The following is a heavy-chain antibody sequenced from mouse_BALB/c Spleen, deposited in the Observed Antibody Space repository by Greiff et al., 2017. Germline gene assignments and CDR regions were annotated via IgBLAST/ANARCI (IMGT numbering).Heavy chain of an antibody. J-gene: IGHJ3*01. V-gene: IGHV3-2*02. CDR1: GYSITSDYA. D-gene: IGHD2-2*01. CDR3: AREGGYDDAWFAY. Sequence: DVQLQESGPGLVKPSQSLSLTCTVTGYSITSDYAWNWIRQFPGNKLEWMGYISYSGSTSYNPSLKSRISITRDTSKNQFFLQLNSVTTEDTATYYCAREGGYDDAWFAYWGQGTLVTVSA. CDR2: ISYSGST.